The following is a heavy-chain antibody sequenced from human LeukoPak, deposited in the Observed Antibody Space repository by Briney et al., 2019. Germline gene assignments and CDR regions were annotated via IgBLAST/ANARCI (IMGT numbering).Heavy chain of an antibody. V-gene: IGHV4-4*07. J-gene: IGHJ6*03. CDR3: ARVKEDYDFWSGYSRYYYYYMDV. D-gene: IGHD3-3*01. CDR1: GGSISSYY. Sequence: PSETLSLTCTVSGGSISSYYWSWIRQPAGKGLEWIGRIYTSGSTNYNPSLKSRVTMSVDMSKNQFSLKLGSVTAADTAVYYCARVKEDYDFWSGYSRYYYYYMDVWGKGTTVTVSS. CDR2: IYTSGST.